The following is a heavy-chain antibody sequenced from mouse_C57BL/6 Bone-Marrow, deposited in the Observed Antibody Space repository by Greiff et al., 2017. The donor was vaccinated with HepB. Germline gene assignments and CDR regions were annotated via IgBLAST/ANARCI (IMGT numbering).Heavy chain of an antibody. CDR2: IDSSDSET. J-gene: IGHJ3*01. D-gene: IGHD2-3*01. Sequence: QVQLQQPGAELVRPGSSVKLSCKASGYTFTSYWMHWVKQRPIQGLEWIGNIDSSDSETHYNQKFKDKATLTVDKSSSTAYIQLSSLTSEDSAVYYCARRDGYPWFAYWGQGTLVTVSA. CDR1: GYTFTSYW. CDR3: ARRDGYPWFAY. V-gene: IGHV1-52*01.